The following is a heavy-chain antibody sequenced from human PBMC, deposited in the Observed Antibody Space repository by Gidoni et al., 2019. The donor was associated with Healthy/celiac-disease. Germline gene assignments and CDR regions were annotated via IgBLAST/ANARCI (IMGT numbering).Heavy chain of an antibody. V-gene: IGHV1-2*02. CDR3: ARVPQWSRASDYYYGMDV. CDR1: GYTFTGYY. Sequence: QVQLVQSGAEVKKPGASVKVSCKASGYTFTGYYMHWVRQAPGQGLEWMGWINPNSGGTNYAQKFQGRVTMTRDTSISTAYMELSRLRSDDTAVYYCARVPQWSRASDYYYGMDVWGQGTTVTVSS. D-gene: IGHD2-15*01. J-gene: IGHJ6*02. CDR2: INPNSGGT.